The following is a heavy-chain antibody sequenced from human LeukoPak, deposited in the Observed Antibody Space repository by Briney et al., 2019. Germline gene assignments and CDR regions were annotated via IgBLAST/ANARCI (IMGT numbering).Heavy chain of an antibody. CDR1: GFTFSSYS. V-gene: IGHV3-21*01. Sequence: GGSLRISCAASGFTFSSYSMNWVRQAPGKGLEWVSSISSSSSYIYYADSVKGRFTISRDNAKNSLYLQMNSLRAEDTAVYYCARVFCSSTSCSVFSAFDIWGQGTMVTVSS. J-gene: IGHJ3*02. CDR2: ISSSSSYI. D-gene: IGHD2-2*01. CDR3: ARVFCSSTSCSVFSAFDI.